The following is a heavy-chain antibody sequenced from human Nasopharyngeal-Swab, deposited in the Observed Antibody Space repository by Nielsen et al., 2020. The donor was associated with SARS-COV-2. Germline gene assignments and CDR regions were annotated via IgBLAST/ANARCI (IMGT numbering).Heavy chain of an antibody. CDR1: GGSISSYY. CDR3: ARAVAGRNWYFDL. V-gene: IGHV4-59*12. D-gene: IGHD6-19*01. Sequence: LETLSLTCTVSGGSISSYYWSWIRQPPGKGLEWIGYIYYSGSTYYNPSLKSRVTISVDTSKNQFSLKLSSVTAADTAVYYCARAVAGRNWYFDLWGRGTLVTVSS. CDR2: IYYSGST. J-gene: IGHJ2*01.